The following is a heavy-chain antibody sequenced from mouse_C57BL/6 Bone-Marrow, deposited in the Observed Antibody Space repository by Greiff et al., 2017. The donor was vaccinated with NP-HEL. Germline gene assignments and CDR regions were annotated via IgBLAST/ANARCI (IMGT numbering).Heavy chain of an antibody. CDR3: TTRYSNYYYAMDY. CDR2: IDPEDGDT. Sequence: VQLKQSGAELVRPGASVKLSCTASGFNIKDYYMHWVKQRPEQGLEWIGRIDPEDGDTEYAPKFQGKATMTADTSSNTAYLQLSSLTSEDTAVYYCTTRYSNYYYAMDYWGQGTSVTVSS. CDR1: GFNIKDYY. D-gene: IGHD2-5*01. V-gene: IGHV14-1*01. J-gene: IGHJ4*01.